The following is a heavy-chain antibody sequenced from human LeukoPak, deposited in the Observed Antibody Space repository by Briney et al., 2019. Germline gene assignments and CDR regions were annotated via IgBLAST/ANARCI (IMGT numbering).Heavy chain of an antibody. CDR1: GGTFSSYA. V-gene: IGHV1-69*06. Sequence: GASVKVSCKASGGTFSSYAISWVRQAPGQGLEWMGGIIPIFGTANYAQKFQGRVTITADKSTSTAYMELSSLRSEDTAVYYCASYRRYSYGYGIYYFDYWGQGTLVTVSS. CDR3: ASYRRYSYGYGIYYFDY. J-gene: IGHJ4*02. CDR2: IIPIFGTA. D-gene: IGHD5-18*01.